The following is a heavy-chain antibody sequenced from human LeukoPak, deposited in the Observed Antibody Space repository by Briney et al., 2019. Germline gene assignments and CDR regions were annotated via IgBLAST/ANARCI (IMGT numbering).Heavy chain of an antibody. CDR3: ARRYGSSWTTFDY. J-gene: IGHJ4*02. D-gene: IGHD6-13*01. CDR1: GGSISSYY. CDR2: ISDIGSI. Sequence: SETLSLTCTVSGGSISSYYWSWIRQPPGKGLEWIAYISDIGSINYNPSLKSRVTISLDTSKNQFSLKLSSVTAADTAVYYCARRYGSSWTTFDYWGQGTLVTVSS. V-gene: IGHV4-59*08.